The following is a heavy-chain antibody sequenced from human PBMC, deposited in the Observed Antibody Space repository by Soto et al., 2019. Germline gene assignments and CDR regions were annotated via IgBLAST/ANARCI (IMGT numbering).Heavy chain of an antibody. CDR1: GGSISSGGYS. Sequence: SETLSLTCAVSGGSISSGGYSWSWIRQPPGKGLEWIGYIYHSGSTYYNPSLKSRVTISVDRSKNQFSLKLSSVTAADTAVYYCAGARFGYYDLYGMDVWGQGTTVTVSS. D-gene: IGHD3-22*01. CDR3: AGARFGYYDLYGMDV. CDR2: IYHSGST. V-gene: IGHV4-30-2*01. J-gene: IGHJ6*02.